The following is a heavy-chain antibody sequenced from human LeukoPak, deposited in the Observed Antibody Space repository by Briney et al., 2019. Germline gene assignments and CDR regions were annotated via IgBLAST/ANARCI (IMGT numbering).Heavy chain of an antibody. J-gene: IGHJ6*02. Sequence: ASVKVSCKASGYTFTNYYMHWVRQAPGQGLEWMGLVKPKTGGSDFAQKFQGRVTVTTDVSITTVHMELNNLRSDDTAVYYCARTPTRGYSSSWAGYYYYGMDVWGQGTTVTVSS. CDR3: ARTPTRGYSSSWAGYYYYGMDV. CDR2: VKPKTGGS. CDR1: GYTFTNYY. D-gene: IGHD6-13*01. V-gene: IGHV1-2*06.